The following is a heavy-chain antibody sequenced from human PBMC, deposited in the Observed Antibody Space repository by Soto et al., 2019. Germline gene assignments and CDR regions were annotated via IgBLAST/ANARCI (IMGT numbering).Heavy chain of an antibody. CDR1: GFTFSNYW. J-gene: IGHJ3*02. CDR2: IHSAGSAT. V-gene: IGHV3-74*01. CDR3: ARVKVGDAFDI. D-gene: IGHD3-16*01. Sequence: GGSLRLSCGASGFTFSNYWMSWVRQAPGKGLVWVSRIHSAGSATGYADSVKGRFTISRDNAKSTLYLQMNSLRAEDTAVYYCARVKVGDAFDIWGQGTMVTVSS.